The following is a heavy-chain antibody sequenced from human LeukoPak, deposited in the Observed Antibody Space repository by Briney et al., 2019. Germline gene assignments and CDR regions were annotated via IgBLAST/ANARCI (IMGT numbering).Heavy chain of an antibody. CDR2: IKQDGGEK. V-gene: IGHV3-7*01. Sequence: GGSLRLSCAASGFTFSGYLMGWLRQAPGKGLEWVANIKQDGGEKYYVDSVKGRYTISRDNAKNSLYLQMNSLRAEDTAVYYCARDRGFGQADVWGKGTTVTVSS. D-gene: IGHD3-10*01. J-gene: IGHJ6*04. CDR3: ARDRGFGQADV. CDR1: GFTFSGYL.